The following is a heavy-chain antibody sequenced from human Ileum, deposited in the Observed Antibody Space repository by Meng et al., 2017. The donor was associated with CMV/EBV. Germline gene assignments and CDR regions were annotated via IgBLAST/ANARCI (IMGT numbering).Heavy chain of an antibody. CDR2: ISYDGSNK. CDR1: GFTFTTYA. CDR3: ARSENSITIFGDFDY. D-gene: IGHD3-3*01. Sequence: GESLKISCAASGFTFTTYAMHWVRQAPGKGLEWVAVISYDGSNKYYADSVKGRFTISRDNSKNTLYLQMNSLRTEDTAVYYCARSENSITIFGDFDYWGQGTLVTVSS. V-gene: IGHV3-30*04. J-gene: IGHJ4*02.